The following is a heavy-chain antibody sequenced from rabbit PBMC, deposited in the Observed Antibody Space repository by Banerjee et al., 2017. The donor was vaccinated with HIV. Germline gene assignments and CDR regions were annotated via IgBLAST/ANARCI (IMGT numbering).Heavy chain of an antibody. CDR1: GFDFSSAY. D-gene: IGHD4-1*01. Sequence: QEQLKETGGGLVQPGGSLTLSCKASGFDFSSAYMCWVRQAPGKGPERIACIYADNGGSIYYASWAKGRFTISKTSSTTVTLQMTSLTAADTATYFCARGGYSSGWGADLWGPGTLVTVS. J-gene: IGHJ6*01. CDR2: IYADNGGSI. V-gene: IGHV1S45*01. CDR3: ARGGYSSGWGADL.